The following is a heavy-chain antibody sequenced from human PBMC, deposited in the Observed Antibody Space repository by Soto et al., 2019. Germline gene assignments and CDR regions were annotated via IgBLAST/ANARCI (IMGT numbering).Heavy chain of an antibody. V-gene: IGHV3-30*18. D-gene: IGHD1-7*01. Sequence: PGGSLRLSCQASGFNFDNYGMHWVRQAPGKGLEWVAVITYDGSSQYYADSVKGRFTISRDNSKNTLFLHLNTLKPEDTAVYHCAKDRVGGTFYTPLGFWGQGTLVTVSS. J-gene: IGHJ4*02. CDR1: GFNFDNYG. CDR2: ITYDGSSQ. CDR3: AKDRVGGTFYTPLGF.